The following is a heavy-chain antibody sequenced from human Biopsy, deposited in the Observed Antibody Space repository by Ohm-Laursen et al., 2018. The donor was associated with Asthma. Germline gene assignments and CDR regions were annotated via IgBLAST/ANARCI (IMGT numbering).Heavy chain of an antibody. Sequence: SQTLSLTCAVSGGSISSGGYWTWIRQPPGKGLEWIGYISHSGSTYFNPSLKSRVTISLDRTKSQFSLKLSSVTAADTALYYCARAQAAQYYNGMDVWGPGTTVSVSS. CDR1: GGSISSGGY. CDR2: ISHSGST. D-gene: IGHD6-6*01. CDR3: ARAQAAQYYNGMDV. V-gene: IGHV4-30-2*01. J-gene: IGHJ6*02.